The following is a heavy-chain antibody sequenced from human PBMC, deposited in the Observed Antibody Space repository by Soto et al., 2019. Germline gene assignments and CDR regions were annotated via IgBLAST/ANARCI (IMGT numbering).Heavy chain of an antibody. V-gene: IGHV1-18*01. J-gene: IGHJ3*02. Sequence: QAQLVQSGAELKKPGASVKVSCKASGYPFTNSGISWVRQAPGQGLEWMGWISAYNGNTNYAQNPHGMVRHTADTSASAAYLELRSLRSDDTAVYFCAADTIMGSAAFHIAGQGSLDTVSS. CDR2: ISAYNGNT. D-gene: IGHD5-12*01. CDR1: GYPFTNSG. CDR3: AADTIMGSAAFHI.